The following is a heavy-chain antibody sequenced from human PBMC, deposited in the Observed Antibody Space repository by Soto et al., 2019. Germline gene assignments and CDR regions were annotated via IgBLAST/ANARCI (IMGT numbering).Heavy chain of an antibody. D-gene: IGHD6-19*01. J-gene: IGHJ5*02. Sequence: EVHLVESGGGLVKPGGSLRLSCAASGFTFSNAWMIWVRQAPGKGMEWVGRIMTKTDGGTTDYAAPVGGRFTISRDDSKSTLYLQMKSLKIQDTGVYYSTLDWGSGWFSWGPATLVTVSS. CDR1: GFTFSNAW. CDR2: IMTKTDGGTT. CDR3: TLDWGSGWFS. V-gene: IGHV3-15*01.